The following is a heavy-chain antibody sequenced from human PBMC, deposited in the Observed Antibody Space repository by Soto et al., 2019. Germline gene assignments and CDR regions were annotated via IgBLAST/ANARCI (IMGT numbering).Heavy chain of an antibody. CDR2: ISHSGST. V-gene: IGHV4-31*03. CDR3: AREYTYGSNFFDC. J-gene: IGHJ4*02. Sequence: QVQLQESGPGLVKPSQTLSLTCTVSGGSISSSAYYWSWIRQHPGKGLEWIGYISHSGSTYYNPSLKSRVISSVDTSKNQCSLSLPSVTAADTAVYYCAREYTYGSNFFDCWGQGARVTVSS. D-gene: IGHD5-18*01. CDR1: GGSISSSAYY.